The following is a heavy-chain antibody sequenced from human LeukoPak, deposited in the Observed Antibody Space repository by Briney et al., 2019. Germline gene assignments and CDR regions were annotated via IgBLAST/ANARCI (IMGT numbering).Heavy chain of an antibody. J-gene: IGHJ4*02. CDR1: GFTFSSYW. D-gene: IGHD2-15*01. CDR2: ITSDGSST. Sequence: GGSLRLSCAASGFTFSSYWMHWVRQAPGKGLVWVSRITSDGSSTTYADSVKGRFTIYRDNAKNTLYLQMNSLRAEDTAVYYCAREGYCSGATCYSLQYWGQGTLVTVSS. V-gene: IGHV3-74*03. CDR3: AREGYCSGATCYSLQY.